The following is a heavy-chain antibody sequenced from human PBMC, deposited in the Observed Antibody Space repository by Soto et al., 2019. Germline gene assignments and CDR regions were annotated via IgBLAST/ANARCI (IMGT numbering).Heavy chain of an antibody. V-gene: IGHV3-30*18. CDR3: AKGQGVATN. Sequence: QVQLVESGGGVVQPGRSLRLSCAASGFTFSSNGMHWVRQAPGKGLEWVAVISYDGSNKYYADSVKGRFTISRDNSKNTLYLQMNSLRAEDTAVYYCAKGQGVATNWGQGTLVTVSS. D-gene: IGHD5-12*01. J-gene: IGHJ4*02. CDR1: GFTFSSNG. CDR2: ISYDGSNK.